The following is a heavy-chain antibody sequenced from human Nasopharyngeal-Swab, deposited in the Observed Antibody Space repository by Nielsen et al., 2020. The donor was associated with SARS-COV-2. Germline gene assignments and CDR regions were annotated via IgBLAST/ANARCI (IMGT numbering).Heavy chain of an antibody. Sequence: PSVKVSCKASGDTFSNYAISWVRQAPGQGLEWMGGIIPISGAAYYAQKFQGRVTITADESTSTAYMELSSLKSEDTAVYYCATRNTRDAFDIWGQGTMVTVSS. D-gene: IGHD1/OR15-1a*01. CDR1: GDTFSNYA. CDR2: IIPISGAA. CDR3: ATRNTRDAFDI. V-gene: IGHV1-69*13. J-gene: IGHJ3*02.